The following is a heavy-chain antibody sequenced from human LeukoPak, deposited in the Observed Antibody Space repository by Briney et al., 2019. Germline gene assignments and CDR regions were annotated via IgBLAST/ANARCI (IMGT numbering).Heavy chain of an antibody. J-gene: IGHJ4*02. V-gene: IGHV3-30*02. CDR2: IRYDGTNK. D-gene: IGHD7-27*01. CDR1: GFTFSTYG. CDR3: ARDHNWGNEVDH. Sequence: PGGSLRLSCAASGFTFSTYGMHWVRQAPGKGLEWVAIIRYDGTNKYYADSVKGRFTISRDNSKNTLYLQMNSLRAEGTAVYYCARDHNWGNEVDHWGQGALVTV.